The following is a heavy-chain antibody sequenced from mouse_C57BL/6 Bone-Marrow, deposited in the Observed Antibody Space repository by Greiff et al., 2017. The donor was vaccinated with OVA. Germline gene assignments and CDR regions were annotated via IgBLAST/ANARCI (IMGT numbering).Heavy chain of an antibody. V-gene: IGHV2-3*01. Sequence: VQLVESGPGLVAPSQSLSIPCTVSGFSLTSYGVSWVRQPPGQGLEWLGVIWGDGSTNYHSPLISRLSISKENSKRPVFLKLNSRQTEDAAAYYGDKPAYYSPLAYWGQGTLVTVSA. CDR2: IWGDGST. CDR1: GFSLTSYG. J-gene: IGHJ3*01. D-gene: IGHD2-12*01. CDR3: DKPAYYSPLAY.